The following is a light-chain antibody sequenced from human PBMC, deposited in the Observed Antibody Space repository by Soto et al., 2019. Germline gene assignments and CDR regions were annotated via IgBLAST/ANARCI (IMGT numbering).Light chain of an antibody. CDR3: ETWVSNTWV. V-gene: IGLV4-60*02. J-gene: IGLJ3*02. Sequence: QPVLTQSSSASASLGSSVKLTCTLSSGHSSYIIAWHQQQPGKAPRYWMKREGSGSYNKGSGVPDRFSGSSSGADRYLTISILQYEDEADYYCETWVSNTWVFGGGTKLTVL. CDR2: REGSGSY. CDR1: SGHSSYI.